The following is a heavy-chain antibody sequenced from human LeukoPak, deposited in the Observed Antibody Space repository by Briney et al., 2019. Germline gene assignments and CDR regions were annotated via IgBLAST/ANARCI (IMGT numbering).Heavy chain of an antibody. V-gene: IGHV3-73*01. Sequence: PGGSLKLSCAASGFTFSGSAMHWVRQASGKGLEWVGRIRSKANSYATAYAASVKGGFTISRDDSKNTAYLQMNSLKTEDTAVYYCTREYDFWSGYRYYYYYYYMDVWCKGTTVTVSS. CDR2: IRSKANSYAT. D-gene: IGHD3-3*01. CDR3: TREYDFWSGYRYYYYYYYMDV. J-gene: IGHJ6*03. CDR1: GFTFSGSA.